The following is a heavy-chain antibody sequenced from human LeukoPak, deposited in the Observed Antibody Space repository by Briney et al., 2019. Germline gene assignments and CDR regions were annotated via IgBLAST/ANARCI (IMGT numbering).Heavy chain of an antibody. CDR2: INHSGST. CDR3: ARGGSSSWYFNWFDP. CDR1: GGSFSGYY. V-gene: IGHV4-34*01. D-gene: IGHD6-13*01. J-gene: IGHJ5*02. Sequence: SETLSLTCAVYGGSFSGYYWSWIRQPPGKGLEWIGEINHSGSTNYSPSLKSRVTISVDTSKDQFSLKLSSVTAADTAVYYCARGGSSSWYFNWFDPWGQGTLVTVSS.